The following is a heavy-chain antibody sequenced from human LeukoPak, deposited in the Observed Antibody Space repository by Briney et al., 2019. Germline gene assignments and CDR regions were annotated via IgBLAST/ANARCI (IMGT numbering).Heavy chain of an antibody. J-gene: IGHJ6*02. CDR3: AKFGGYCSSTSCYVRNYYYYGMDV. CDR2: ISGSGGSA. CDR1: GFTFGSYA. Sequence: GGSLRLSCAASGFTFGSYAMSWVRQAPGKGLEWVSAISGSGGSAYYADSVKGRFTISRDNSKNTLYLQMNSLRAEDTAVYYCAKFGGYCSSTSCYVRNYYYYGMDVWGQGTTVTVSS. D-gene: IGHD2-2*01. V-gene: IGHV3-23*01.